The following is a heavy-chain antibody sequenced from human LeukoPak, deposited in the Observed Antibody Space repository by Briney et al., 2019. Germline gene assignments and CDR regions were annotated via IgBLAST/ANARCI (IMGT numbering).Heavy chain of an antibody. CDR1: GGSFSGYY. CDR2: INHSGST. J-gene: IGHJ3*02. V-gene: IGHV4-34*01. Sequence: TSETLSLTCAVYGGSFSGYYWSWIRQPPGKGLEWIGEINHSGSTNYNPSLKSRVTMSVDTSKNQFSLKLNSVTAADTAVYYCARDPPTMVRGVITEGGAFDIWGQGTMVTVSS. D-gene: IGHD3-10*01. CDR3: ARDPPTMVRGVITEGGAFDI.